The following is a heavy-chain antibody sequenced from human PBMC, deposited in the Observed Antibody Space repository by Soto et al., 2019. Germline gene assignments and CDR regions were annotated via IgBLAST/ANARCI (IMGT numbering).Heavy chain of an antibody. CDR3: ARDKGYYDFWSGYYLAFDY. CDR2: IIPIFGTA. V-gene: IGHV1-69*01. J-gene: IGHJ4*02. D-gene: IGHD3-3*01. Sequence: QGQLVQSGAEVKKPGSSVKVSCKASGGTFSSYAISWVRQAPGQGLEWMGGIIPIFGTANYAQKFQGRVTITADESTSTAYMELSSLRSEDTAVYYCARDKGYYDFWSGYYLAFDYWGQGTLVTVSS. CDR1: GGTFSSYA.